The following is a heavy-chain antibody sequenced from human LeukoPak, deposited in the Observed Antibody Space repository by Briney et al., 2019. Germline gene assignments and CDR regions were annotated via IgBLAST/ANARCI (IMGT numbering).Heavy chain of an antibody. D-gene: IGHD1-26*01. V-gene: IGHV3-21*01. CDR1: GFTFSSYS. Sequence: GGSLRLSCAASGFTFSSYSMNWVRQAPGKGLEWVSSISSSSSYIYYADSVKGRFTISRDNAKNSLYLQMNSLRAEDTAVYYCARAGPGSAAYYYYYMDVWGKGTTVTVSS. J-gene: IGHJ6*03. CDR2: ISSSSSYI. CDR3: ARAGPGSAAYYYYYMDV.